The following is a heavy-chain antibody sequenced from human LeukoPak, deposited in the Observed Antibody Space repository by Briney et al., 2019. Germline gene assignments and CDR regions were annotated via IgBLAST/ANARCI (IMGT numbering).Heavy chain of an antibody. CDR1: GFTFDDYA. V-gene: IGHV3-9*01. CDR2: ISWNGGSI. Sequence: GGSLRLSCTASGFTFDDYAMHWVRQPPGKGLEWVSGISWNGGSIGYADSVKGRFTVSRDNAKNSLYLQMSSLRVEDTAFYYCAKDSYGGSGSYYLYSFDMWGQGTMVTVSS. J-gene: IGHJ3*02. D-gene: IGHD3-10*01. CDR3: AKDSYGGSGSYYLYSFDM.